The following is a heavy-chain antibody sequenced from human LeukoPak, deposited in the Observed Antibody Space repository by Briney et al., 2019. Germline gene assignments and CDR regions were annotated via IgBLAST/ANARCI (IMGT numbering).Heavy chain of an antibody. CDR1: GFTFSSYS. CDR3: ARAGSSSSSAWFDP. CDR2: ISSSSSYI. J-gene: IGHJ5*02. V-gene: IGHV3-21*01. D-gene: IGHD6-6*01. Sequence: RTGGSLRLSCAASGFTFSSYSMNWVRQAPGKGLEWVSSISSSSSYIYYADSVKGRFTISGDNAKNSLYLQMNSLRAEDTAVYYCARAGSSSSSAWFDPWGQGTLVTVSS.